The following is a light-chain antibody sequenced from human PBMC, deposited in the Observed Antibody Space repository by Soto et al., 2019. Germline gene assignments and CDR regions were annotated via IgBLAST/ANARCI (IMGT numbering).Light chain of an antibody. CDR3: SSYAGNHIV. J-gene: IGLJ1*01. CDR2: DVS. V-gene: IGLV2-8*01. Sequence: QSVLTQPPSASGSPGQSFTISCTGTSSDVGGYNYVSWYQQHPGKAPKLMIYDVSKRPSGVPDRFSGSKSGNTASLTVSGLQAEDEADYYCSSYAGNHIVFGTGTKVTVL. CDR1: SSDVGGYNY.